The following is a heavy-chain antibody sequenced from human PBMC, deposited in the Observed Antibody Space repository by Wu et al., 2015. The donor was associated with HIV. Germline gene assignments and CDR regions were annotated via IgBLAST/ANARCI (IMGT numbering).Heavy chain of an antibody. CDR2: INPDSGGT. Sequence: QVQLVQSGADVKKPGASVKVSCKASGYTFTGHYIHWVRQAPGQGLEWMGWINPDSGGTNYAQILQGRVTMTRDTSIITAYMELSRLRSDDTAVYYCAYSGWYSFDYWGQGTLVTVSS. CDR1: GYTFTGHY. CDR3: AYSGWYSFDY. J-gene: IGHJ4*02. V-gene: IGHV1-2*02. D-gene: IGHD6-19*01.